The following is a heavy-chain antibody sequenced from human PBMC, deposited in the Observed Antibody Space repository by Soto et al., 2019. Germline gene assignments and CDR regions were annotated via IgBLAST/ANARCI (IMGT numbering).Heavy chain of an antibody. CDR2: INAGNGNT. Sequence: QVQLVQSGAEVKKPGASVKVSCKASGYTFTSYAMHWVRQAPGQRLEWMGWINAGNGNTKYSQKFQGRVTITRDTXXXXXXXXXXXXXXXXXXVYYCAXXXSGGDAEWFEPWGQGTLVTVSS. V-gene: IGHV1-3*01. CDR3: AXXXSGGDAEWFEP. CDR1: GYTFTSYA. J-gene: IGHJ5*02. D-gene: IGHD2-21*02.